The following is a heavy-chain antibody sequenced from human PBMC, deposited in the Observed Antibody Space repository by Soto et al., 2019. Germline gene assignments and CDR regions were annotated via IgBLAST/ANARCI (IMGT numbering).Heavy chain of an antibody. CDR1: GVSISSYY. V-gene: IGHV4-59*01. Sequence: PSETLSLTCTVSGVSISSYYWSWIRQPPGKGLEWIGYIYYSGSTNYNPSLKSRVTISVDTSKNQFSLKLSSVTAADTAVYYCATDPDRDAFDMWGQGTMVTVSS. CDR2: IYYSGST. CDR3: ATDPDRDAFDM. J-gene: IGHJ3*02.